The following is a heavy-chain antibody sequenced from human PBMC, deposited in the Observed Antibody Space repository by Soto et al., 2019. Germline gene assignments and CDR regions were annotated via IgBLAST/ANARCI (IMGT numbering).Heavy chain of an antibody. CDR1: GFTYSTYT. D-gene: IGHD2-15*01. Sequence: PGGSLRLSCAASGFTYSTYTMHWVRQAPGKGLEWVAVISYDGSDKYYADSVKGRFTISRDNSKNTLFLQMNSLRADDTAVYYCAREINSHFDYWGQGTLVTVSS. CDR2: ISYDGSDK. V-gene: IGHV3-30-3*01. CDR3: AREINSHFDY. J-gene: IGHJ4*02.